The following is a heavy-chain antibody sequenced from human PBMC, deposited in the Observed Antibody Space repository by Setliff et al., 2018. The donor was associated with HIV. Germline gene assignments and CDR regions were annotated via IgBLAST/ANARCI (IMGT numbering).Heavy chain of an antibody. CDR3: ARQLSNSFES. CDR1: GGTFSNFA. J-gene: IGHJ4*02. CDR2: IIPILNIE. V-gene: IGHV1-69*10. D-gene: IGHD1-1*01. Sequence: SVKVSCKATGGTFSNFAVNWVRQAPGQGLEWMGGIIPILNIETYAQKFQGRVTITTDGSTDTAYMGLSGLRSDDTAVYFCARQLSNSFESWGQGTLVTVS.